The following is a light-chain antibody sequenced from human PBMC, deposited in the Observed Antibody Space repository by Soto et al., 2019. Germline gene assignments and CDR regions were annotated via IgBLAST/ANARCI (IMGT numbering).Light chain of an antibody. Sequence: EIVMTQSPGTLSMSPGERATLSCRASQSVSVNLAWYQQKPSQAPRLLIYGVSTRSTGIPARFSGSESGTEFTLTISSLQSEDFAVYYCQQYNDWPFTFGPGTKVDIK. J-gene: IGKJ3*01. CDR1: QSVSVN. V-gene: IGKV3-15*01. CDR2: GVS. CDR3: QQYNDWPFT.